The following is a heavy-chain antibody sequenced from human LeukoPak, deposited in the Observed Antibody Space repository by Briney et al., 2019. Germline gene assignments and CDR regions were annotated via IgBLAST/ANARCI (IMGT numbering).Heavy chain of an antibody. Sequence: SETLSLTCAVYDGSFSGYYWTWIRQPPGKGLEWIGEINHSGSTNCNPSLKSRVTISVDTSKNQFSLKLSSVTAADTAVYYCARGQSIVGATGDFWGQGTLVTVSS. J-gene: IGHJ4*02. CDR1: DGSFSGYY. CDR2: INHSGST. D-gene: IGHD1-26*01. CDR3: ARGQSIVGATGDF. V-gene: IGHV4-34*01.